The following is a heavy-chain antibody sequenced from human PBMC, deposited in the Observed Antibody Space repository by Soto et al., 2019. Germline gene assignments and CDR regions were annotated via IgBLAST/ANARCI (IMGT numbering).Heavy chain of an antibody. CDR1: GYGFSRYV. J-gene: IGHJ5*02. CDR2: VSAYNART. D-gene: IGHD6-19*01. V-gene: IGHV1-18*01. CDR3: ARHKLGGWNSGWYKDNWFDL. Sequence: GYGFSRYVSGCRIMKPEKGLEWMRWVSAYNARTDYSQKFQDRVTMTTETSTTTGYMALRSLRPDDTALYFCARHKLGGWNSGWYKDNWFDLWGQGTLVTVSS.